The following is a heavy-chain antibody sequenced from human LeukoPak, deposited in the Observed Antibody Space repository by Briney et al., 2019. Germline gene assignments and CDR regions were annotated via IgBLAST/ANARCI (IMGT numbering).Heavy chain of an antibody. Sequence: PGGSLRLSCAASGFTFSSYGMHWVRQAPGKGLEWVAFIRYDGSNKYYADSVKGRFTISRDNSKNTLYLQMNSLRAEDTAVYYCAKVIDNVWRSSPDNEYSSPDYWGQGTLVTVSS. CDR1: GFTFSSYG. V-gene: IGHV3-30*02. J-gene: IGHJ4*02. D-gene: IGHD6-6*01. CDR2: IRYDGSNK. CDR3: AKVIDNVWRSSPDNEYSSPDY.